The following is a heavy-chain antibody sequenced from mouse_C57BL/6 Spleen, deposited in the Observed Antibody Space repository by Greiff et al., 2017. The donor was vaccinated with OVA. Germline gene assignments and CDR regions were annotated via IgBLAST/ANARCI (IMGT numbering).Heavy chain of an antibody. CDR2: IYPSDNET. V-gene: IGHV1-61*01. Sequence: QVQLQQPGAELVRPGSSVKLSCKASGYTFTSYWMDWVKQRPGQGLEWIGNIYPSDNETHYNQKFKDKATLTVDKSSSTAYMQLSSLTSEDSAVYYCARGLYYFDYWGQGTTLTVSS. CDR1: GYTFTSYW. CDR3: ARGLYYFDY. J-gene: IGHJ2*01.